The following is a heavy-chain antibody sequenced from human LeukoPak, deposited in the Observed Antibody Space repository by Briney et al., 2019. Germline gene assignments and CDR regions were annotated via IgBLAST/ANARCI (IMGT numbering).Heavy chain of an antibody. CDR2: ITSGGSYI. J-gene: IGHJ4*02. CDR3: ARGHGTATISSDY. Sequence: GGSLRLSCAASGFTFSFYNMNWVRQAPGKGLEWVSSITSGGSYIYYADSVKGRFTISRDNAKNSLYPQMNSLRAEDTAVYYCARGHGTATISSDYWGQGTLVTVSS. V-gene: IGHV3-21*01. D-gene: IGHD5-24*01. CDR1: GFTFSFYN.